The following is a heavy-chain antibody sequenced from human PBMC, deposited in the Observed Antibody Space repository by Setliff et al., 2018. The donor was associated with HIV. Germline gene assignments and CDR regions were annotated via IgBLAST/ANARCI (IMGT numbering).Heavy chain of an antibody. CDR3: ARGKTWLRFLDY. V-gene: IGHV1-18*01. J-gene: IGHJ4*02. Sequence: ASVKGSCKASGYTFNNYGISWVRQAPGQGLEWMGWINTHSGYTNYAQNVQGRVTVTMDTSTSTAYMELRSLKSDDTAVYYCARGKTWLRFLDYWGRGTLVTVSS. CDR2: INTHSGYT. CDR1: GYTFNNYG. D-gene: IGHD5-12*01.